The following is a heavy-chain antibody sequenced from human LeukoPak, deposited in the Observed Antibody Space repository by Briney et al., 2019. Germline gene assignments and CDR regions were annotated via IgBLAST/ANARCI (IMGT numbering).Heavy chain of an antibody. CDR2: IKQDGSEK. Sequence: GGSLRLSCAASGFSFSTYWMSWVRQVPGKGLEHLANIKQDGSEKYHVASVGGRFTISRDNAKSSLYLQMNSLRDEDTAVYYCATTVAGSFHHWGQGTLVTVSS. CDR1: GFSFSTYW. V-gene: IGHV3-7*01. J-gene: IGHJ1*01. D-gene: IGHD6-19*01. CDR3: ATTVAGSFHH.